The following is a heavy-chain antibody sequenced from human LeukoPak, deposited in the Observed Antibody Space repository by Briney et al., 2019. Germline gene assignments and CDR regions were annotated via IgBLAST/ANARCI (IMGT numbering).Heavy chain of an antibody. CDR2: IIPIFGTA. V-gene: IGHV1-69*05. CDR1: GYNFITIA. J-gene: IGHJ4*02. Sequence: GASVKVSCKASGYNFITIATSWVRQAPGQGLEWMGGIIPIFGTANYAQKFQGRVTITTDESTSTACMEVSSLRSEDTAVYYCGRKAGDCGGGSCYSIDYWGQGTLVTVSS. D-gene: IGHD2-15*01. CDR3: GRKAGDCGGGSCYSIDY.